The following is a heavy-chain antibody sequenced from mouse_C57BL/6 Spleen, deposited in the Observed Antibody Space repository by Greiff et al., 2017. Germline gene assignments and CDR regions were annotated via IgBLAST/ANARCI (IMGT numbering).Heavy chain of an antibody. V-gene: IGHV5-16*01. CDR1: GFTFSDYY. CDR2: INYDGSST. J-gene: IGHJ3*01. CDR3: ARVSLDGYWFAY. D-gene: IGHD2-3*01. Sequence: EVKLMASEGGLVQPGSSMKLSCTASGFTFSDYYMALVRQVPEKGLEWVANINYDGSSTYYLDPLKSRFIISRDNAKHILYLQMSSLKSEDTATYYCARVSLDGYWFAYWGQGTLVTVSA.